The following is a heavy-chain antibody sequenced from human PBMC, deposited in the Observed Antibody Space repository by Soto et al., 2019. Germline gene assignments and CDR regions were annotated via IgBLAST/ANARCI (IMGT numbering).Heavy chain of an antibody. CDR2: IYYTGGT. D-gene: IGHD5-12*01. CDR1: GGSTSSGSYY. Sequence: QVQLQESGPGLVKPSQTLSLTCTVSGGSTSSGSYYWSWIRQHPGKGLEWIGYIYYTGGTYQNPSLKSRATISLDTAENQFSLNLSSVTAADTAIYYCAGDLRGYGRFDYWGQGTLVAVSS. CDR3: AGDLRGYGRFDY. J-gene: IGHJ4*02. V-gene: IGHV4-31*03.